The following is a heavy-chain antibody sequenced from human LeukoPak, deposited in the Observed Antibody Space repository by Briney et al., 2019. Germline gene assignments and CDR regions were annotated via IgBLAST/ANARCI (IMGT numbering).Heavy chain of an antibody. CDR1: GFTFDNYG. J-gene: IGHJ4*02. CDR3: ARVEDYDILTGFDY. CDR2: IKQDGSEK. Sequence: PGGSLRLSCAASGFTFDNYGMSWVRQGPGKGLEWVANIKQDGSEKYYVGSVKGRFTISRDNAKNSLYLQMNSLRAEDTAVYYCARVEDYDILTGFDYWGQGTLVTVSS. D-gene: IGHD3-9*01. V-gene: IGHV3-7*01.